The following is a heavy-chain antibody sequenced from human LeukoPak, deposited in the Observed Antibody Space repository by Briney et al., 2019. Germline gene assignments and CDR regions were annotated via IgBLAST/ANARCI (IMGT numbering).Heavy chain of an antibody. CDR3: ARQLQQWLGMFDY. CDR2: ISGSGGST. D-gene: IGHD6-19*01. CDR1: GFTFSSYA. Sequence: PVGSLRLSCAASGFTFSSYAMSWVRQAPGKGLEWVSAISGSGGSTYYADSVKGRFTMSKDHSKNTLYLQMNSLRAEDTAVYYCARQLQQWLGMFDYWGQGTLVTVSS. V-gene: IGHV3-23*01. J-gene: IGHJ4*02.